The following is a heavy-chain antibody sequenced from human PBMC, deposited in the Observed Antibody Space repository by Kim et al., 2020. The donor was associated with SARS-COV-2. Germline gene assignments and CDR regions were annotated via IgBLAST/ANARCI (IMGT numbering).Heavy chain of an antibody. CDR1: GYTFTGYY. J-gene: IGHJ6*02. CDR3: ARALERGYYYYGMDV. D-gene: IGHD1-1*01. CDR2: INPNSGGT. Sequence: ASVKVSCKASGYTFTGYYMHWVRQAPGQGLEWMGWINPNSGGTNYAQKFQGRVTMTRDTSISTAYMELSRLRSDDTAVYYCARALERGYYYYGMDVWGQGTTVTVSS. V-gene: IGHV1-2*02.